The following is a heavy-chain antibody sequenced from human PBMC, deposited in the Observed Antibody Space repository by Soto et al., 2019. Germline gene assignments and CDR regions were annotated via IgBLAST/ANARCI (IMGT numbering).Heavy chain of an antibody. J-gene: IGHJ3*02. CDR1: GGSISSYY. CDR2: IYYSGST. Sequence: SETLSLTCTVSGGSISSYYWSWIRQPPGKGLEWIGYIYYSGSTNYNPSLKSRVTISVDTSKNQFSLKLSSVTAADTAVYYCARSYYYDSSGYYQKNFNAFDIWGQGTMVTVSS. CDR3: ARSYYYDSSGYYQKNFNAFDI. V-gene: IGHV4-59*01. D-gene: IGHD3-22*01.